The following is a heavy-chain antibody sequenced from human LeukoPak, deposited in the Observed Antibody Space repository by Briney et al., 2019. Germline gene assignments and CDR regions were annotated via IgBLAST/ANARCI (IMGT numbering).Heavy chain of an antibody. D-gene: IGHD2-8*01. J-gene: IGHJ6*03. CDR3: ARAPGARLMVYAIRYYYYYMDV. Sequence: ASVKVSCKASGYTFTSYDINWVRQATGQGLEWMGWMNPNSGNIGYAQKFQGRVTITRNTSISTAYMELSSLRSEDTAVYYCARAPGARLMVYAIRYYYYYMDVWGKGTTVTVSS. V-gene: IGHV1-8*03. CDR2: MNPNSGNI. CDR1: GYTFTSYD.